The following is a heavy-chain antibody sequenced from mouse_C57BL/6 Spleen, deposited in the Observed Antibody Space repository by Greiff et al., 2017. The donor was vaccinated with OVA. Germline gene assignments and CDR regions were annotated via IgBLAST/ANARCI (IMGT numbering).Heavy chain of an antibody. Sequence: QVQLQQPGAELVRPGTSVKVSCKASGYAFTNYLIEWVKQRPGQGLEWIGVINPGSGGTNYNEKFKGKATLTADKSSSTAYMQLSSLTSEDSAVYFCARGNYDHYFDYWGQGTTLTVSS. D-gene: IGHD2-4*01. CDR1: GYAFTNYL. V-gene: IGHV1-54*01. CDR2: INPGSGGT. CDR3: ARGNYDHYFDY. J-gene: IGHJ2*01.